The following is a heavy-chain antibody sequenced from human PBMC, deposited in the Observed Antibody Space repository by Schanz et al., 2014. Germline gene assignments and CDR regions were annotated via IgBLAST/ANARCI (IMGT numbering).Heavy chain of an antibody. J-gene: IGHJ3*02. CDR2: VKSKADGGTP. V-gene: IGHV3-15*01. Sequence: MEEAGGGLVKPGGSLRLSCGASGFTFSNAWMTWVRQAQGKGLEWVGRVKSKADGGTPSYASPVEGRFTVSRDDSKNMLYLQMDRLKIEDTAVYYCAADPRYWATYDGFDMWGQGTRVTVSS. D-gene: IGHD1-20*01. CDR1: GFTFSNAW. CDR3: AADPRYWATYDGFDM.